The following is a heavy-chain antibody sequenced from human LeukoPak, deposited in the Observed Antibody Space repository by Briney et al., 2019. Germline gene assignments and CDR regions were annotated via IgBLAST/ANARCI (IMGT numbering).Heavy chain of an antibody. CDR2: INSDGSST. CDR3: ARPLYCSGGSCYVYFQH. D-gene: IGHD2-15*01. V-gene: IGHV3-74*01. Sequence: PGGSLRLSCAASGFTFSSYWMHCVRQAPGRGLVWVSRINSDGSSTSYADSVKGRFTISRDNAKNTLYLQMNSLRAEDTAVYYCARPLYCSGGSCYVYFQHWGQGTLVTASS. CDR1: GFTFSSYW. J-gene: IGHJ1*01.